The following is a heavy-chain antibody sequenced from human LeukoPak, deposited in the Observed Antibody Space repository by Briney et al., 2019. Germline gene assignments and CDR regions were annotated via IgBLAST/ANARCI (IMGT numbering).Heavy chain of an antibody. CDR2: IYYTGVI. J-gene: IGHJ6*02. Sequence: SETLSLTCTVSGGSITGGYYWCWIRQPPGKGLEWIGHIYYTGVINCDPSFKSRVTMLVDTSKNQFSLKVTSVTAADTAVYYCARLTRLAPVGTTYYHSLDVWGQGSTVTVSS. V-gene: IGHV4-59*08. CDR1: GGSITGGYY. CDR3: ARLTRLAPVGTTYYHSLDV. D-gene: IGHD2-2*01.